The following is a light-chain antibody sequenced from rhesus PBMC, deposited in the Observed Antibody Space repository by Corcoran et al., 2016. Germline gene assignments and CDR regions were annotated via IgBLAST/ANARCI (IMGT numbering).Light chain of an antibody. CDR1: QGISSY. J-gene: IGKJ1*01. CDR2: AAT. Sequence: DIQMTQSPSSLSASVGDTVTITCRASQGISSYLNWFQQKPGKAPKLLIHAATNFQSGVPSRFSGSGSRTDFTLTISSLQPEDFATYYYQQYKNYPWTFGQGTKVEIK. V-gene: IGKV1-28*02. CDR3: QQYKNYPWT.